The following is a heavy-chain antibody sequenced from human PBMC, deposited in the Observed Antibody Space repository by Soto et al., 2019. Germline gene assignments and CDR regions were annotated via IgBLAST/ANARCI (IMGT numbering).Heavy chain of an antibody. V-gene: IGHV1-3*04. CDR3: ARDQKDSVRKTSWFDP. D-gene: IGHD2-15*01. Sequence: QVQLVQSGAEVRKPGASVKVSCKASGYYFTNYVIHWVRQAPGQRLAWMGWINTGNGNSKYSQKFQDRVIITRDTSASTAFMELSRLTSEDTAIYYCARDQKDSVRKTSWFDPWGQGTPVTVSS. CDR1: GYYFTNYV. CDR2: INTGNGNS. J-gene: IGHJ5*02.